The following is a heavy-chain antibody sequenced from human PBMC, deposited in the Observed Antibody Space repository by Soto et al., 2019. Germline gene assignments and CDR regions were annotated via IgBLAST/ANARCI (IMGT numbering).Heavy chain of an antibody. CDR2: IYYSGST. V-gene: IGHV4-59*01. Sequence: PSETLSLTCTVSGGSISSYYWSWIRQPPGKGLGWIGYIYYSGSTNYNPSLKSRVTISVDTSKNQFSLKLSSVTAADTAVYYCARVESILWFGELLSPMDVWGQGTTV. CDR1: GGSISSYY. CDR3: ARVESILWFGELLSPMDV. J-gene: IGHJ6*02. D-gene: IGHD3-10*01.